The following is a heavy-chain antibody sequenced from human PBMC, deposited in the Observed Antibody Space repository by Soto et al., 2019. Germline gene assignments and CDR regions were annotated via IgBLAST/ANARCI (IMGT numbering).Heavy chain of an antibody. D-gene: IGHD6-6*01. CDR2: ISRSGDST. Sequence: EVQLVESGGGLVKPGGSLLLSCAASAFTFPDYAMTWVRQAPGKGLEWVSSISRSGDSTYYADSVKGRFYVSRDNSKKTMCLQMNGPRADDTAVYYCAMGSYSFSLGGQGTLVTVSS. CDR3: AMGSYSFSL. J-gene: IGHJ4*02. V-gene: IGHV3-23*04. CDR1: AFTFPDYA.